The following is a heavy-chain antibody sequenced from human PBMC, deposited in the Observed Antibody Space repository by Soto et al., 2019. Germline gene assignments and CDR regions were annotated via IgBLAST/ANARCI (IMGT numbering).Heavy chain of an antibody. J-gene: IGHJ6*02. V-gene: IGHV3-64*01. CDR3: ARAGFWYGSGIYGYGIDV. D-gene: IGHD3-10*01. CDR2: ISTNGGST. Sequence: EVQLVESGGGLVQPGGSLRLSCAASGFTFSSYAMHWVRQAPGKGLEYCSAISTNGGSTYYANSVKGRFTISRDNSKNTLYLQMGSLRVEDMAVYYCARAGFWYGSGIYGYGIDVWGQGTTVAVSS. CDR1: GFTFSSYA.